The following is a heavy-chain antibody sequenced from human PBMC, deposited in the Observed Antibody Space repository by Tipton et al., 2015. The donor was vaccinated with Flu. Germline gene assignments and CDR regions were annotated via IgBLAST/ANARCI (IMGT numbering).Heavy chain of an antibody. CDR1: GGSISSGSYY. CDR2: INHSGNI. J-gene: IGHJ4*02. V-gene: IGHV4-61*09. CDR3: ATKFANWGVWEPRDY. Sequence: TLSLTCTVSGGSISSGSYYWSWIRQPAGKGLEWIGEINHSGNINYNPSLKSRVTISRDTSKSQFSLKLTSVTAADTAVYYCATKFANWGVWEPRDYWGQGTLVTVSS. D-gene: IGHD7-27*01.